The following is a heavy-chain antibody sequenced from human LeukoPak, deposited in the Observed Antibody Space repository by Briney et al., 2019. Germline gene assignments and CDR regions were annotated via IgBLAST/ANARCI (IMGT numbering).Heavy chain of an antibody. CDR2: ISAYNGNT. J-gene: IGHJ4*02. Sequence: ASVKVSCKASGYTFTSYYMHWVRQAPGQGLEWMGWISAYNGNTNYAQKLQGRVTMTTDTSTSTAYMELRSLRSDDTAVYYCARVRGIVATGYFDHWGQGTLVTVSS. D-gene: IGHD5-12*01. CDR3: ARVRGIVATGYFDH. CDR1: GYTFTSYY. V-gene: IGHV1-18*04.